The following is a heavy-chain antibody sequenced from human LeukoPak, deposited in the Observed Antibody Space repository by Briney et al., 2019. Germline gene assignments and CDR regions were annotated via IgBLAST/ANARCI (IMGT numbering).Heavy chain of an antibody. CDR1: GYTFTSYG. D-gene: IGHD3-10*01. V-gene: IGHV1-18*01. CDR3: ARARRYYYGSGSYYYYYMDV. J-gene: IGHJ6*03. Sequence: ASVKVSCKASGYTFTSYGISWVRQAPGQGLEWMGWISAYNGNTNYAQKLQGRVTMTTDTSTSTAYMELRSLRSDDTAVYYCARARRYYYGSGSYYYYYMDVWGKGTTVTVSS. CDR2: ISAYNGNT.